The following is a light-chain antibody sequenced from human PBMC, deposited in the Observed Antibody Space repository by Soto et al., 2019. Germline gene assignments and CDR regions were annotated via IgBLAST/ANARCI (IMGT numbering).Light chain of an antibody. CDR1: MRDVGAYNL. J-gene: IGLJ3*02. Sequence: QSALTQPASVSGSAGQSITISCSGTMRDVGAYNLVSWYQQHPGTAPKLIIYEVRNRPSGISPRFSGSRSGNTASLTISGLQYEDEGDYYCSASTAGSTLVFGGGTKVTVL. CDR3: SASTAGSTLV. CDR2: EVR. V-gene: IGLV2-14*01.